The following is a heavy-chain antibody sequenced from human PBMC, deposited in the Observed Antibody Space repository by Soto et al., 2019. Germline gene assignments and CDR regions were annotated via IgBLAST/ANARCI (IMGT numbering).Heavy chain of an antibody. Sequence: ASVKVSCKASGYTFTSYGISWVRQAPGQGLEWMGWISAYNGNTNYAQKLQGRVTMTTDTSTSTAYMELRSLRSDDAAVYYCARDPTVTTQYGMDVWGQGTTVTVSS. D-gene: IGHD4-4*01. V-gene: IGHV1-18*04. CDR2: ISAYNGNT. CDR1: GYTFTSYG. J-gene: IGHJ6*02. CDR3: ARDPTVTTQYGMDV.